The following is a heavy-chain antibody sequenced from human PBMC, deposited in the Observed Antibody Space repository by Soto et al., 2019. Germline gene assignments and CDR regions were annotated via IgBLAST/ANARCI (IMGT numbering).Heavy chain of an antibody. Sequence: SLRLSCAASGFTFSSYGMHWVRQAPGKGLEWVAVISYDGSNKYYADSVKGRFTISRDNSKDTLYLQMNSLRAEDTAVYYCAKDGGFLFDYWGQGTLVTVSS. CDR2: ISYDGSNK. CDR1: GFTFSSYG. CDR3: AKDGGFLFDY. D-gene: IGHD2-15*01. J-gene: IGHJ4*02. V-gene: IGHV3-30*18.